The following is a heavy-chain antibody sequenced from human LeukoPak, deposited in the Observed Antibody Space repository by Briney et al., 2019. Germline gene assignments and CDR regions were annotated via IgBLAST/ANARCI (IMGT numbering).Heavy chain of an antibody. D-gene: IGHD3-10*01. Sequence: GGSLRLSCAASGFTFGAYRILRVRQAPGKGLVWVSRISNDGSITNYADSVKGRFTISRDNAKNTLYLQMNSLRADDTAVYYCAKDNYGSGDYWGQGTLVTVSS. V-gene: IGHV3-74*01. CDR1: GFTFGAYR. CDR2: ISNDGSIT. CDR3: AKDNYGSGDY. J-gene: IGHJ4*02.